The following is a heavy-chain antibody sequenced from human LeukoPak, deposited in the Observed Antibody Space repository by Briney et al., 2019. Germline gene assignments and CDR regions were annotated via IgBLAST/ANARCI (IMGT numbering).Heavy chain of an antibody. CDR1: GLTFSSYE. J-gene: IGHJ4*02. Sequence: HAGGSLRLSCAASGLTFSSYEMNWVRQAPGKGLEWVSYISSSGSTIYYADSVKGRFTISRDNAKNSLYLQMNSLRAEDTAVYYCARDRITTSEIDYWGQGTLVTVSS. V-gene: IGHV3-48*03. D-gene: IGHD4-11*01. CDR2: ISSSGSTI. CDR3: ARDRITTSEIDY.